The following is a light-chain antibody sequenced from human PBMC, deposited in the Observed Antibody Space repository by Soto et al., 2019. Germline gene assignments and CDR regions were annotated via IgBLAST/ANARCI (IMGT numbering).Light chain of an antibody. CDR1: QIVSSRY. CDR3: QQYSYFPWT. Sequence: EIVLTQSPDTLSLSPGERATLSCRASQIVSSRYLAWYQQKPGQTPRLLMFDASARATGIPDRFTGSGSGKDFTLTITRLEPEDFAVYYCQQYSYFPWTFGKETKVEIK. V-gene: IGKV3-20*01. CDR2: DAS. J-gene: IGKJ1*01.